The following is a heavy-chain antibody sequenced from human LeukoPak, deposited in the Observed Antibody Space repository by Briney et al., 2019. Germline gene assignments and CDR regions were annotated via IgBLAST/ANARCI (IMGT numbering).Heavy chain of an antibody. V-gene: IGHV1-24*01. D-gene: IGHD3-3*01. CDR3: AKATIFGVVKGTDY. CDR1: GYTLTELS. Sequence: AASVKVSCKVSGYTLTELSMHWVRQAPGKGLEWMGGFDPEDGETIYAQKFQGRVTMTEDTSTDTAYMELSSLRSEDTAVYYCAKATIFGVVKGTDYWGQGTLVTVSS. CDR2: FDPEDGET. J-gene: IGHJ4*02.